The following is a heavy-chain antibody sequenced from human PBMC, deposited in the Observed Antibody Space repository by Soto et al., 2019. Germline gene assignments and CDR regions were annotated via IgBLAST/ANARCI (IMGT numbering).Heavy chain of an antibody. V-gene: IGHV1-46*04. CDR2: INPSGGST. CDR3: ATCGYSYGSTHYYYYGMDV. J-gene: IGHJ6*02. CDR1: GYTFTSYY. D-gene: IGHD5-18*01. Sequence: ASVKVSCKASGYTFTSYYMHWVRQAPGQGFEWMGIINPSGGSTSYAQKLQGRATMTRDTSTSTVYMELGSLRSEDTAVYYCATCGYSYGSTHYYYYGMDVWGQGTTATVSS.